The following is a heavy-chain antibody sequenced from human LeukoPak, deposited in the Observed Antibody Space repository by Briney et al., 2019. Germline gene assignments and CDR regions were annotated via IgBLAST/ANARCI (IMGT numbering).Heavy chain of an antibody. Sequence: QPSESLSLTCTVSGGSISSYYWSWVRQAPGKGLEWVSVIYGGGSTYYADSVRGRFTISRDNSENTLYLQMDSLRAEDTAVYYCTRQLPSSNHFFDSWGGGSLVTVSS. CDR3: TRQLPSSNHFFDS. J-gene: IGHJ4*02. V-gene: IGHV3-53*01. CDR1: GGSISSYY. D-gene: IGHD2-8*01. CDR2: IYGGGST.